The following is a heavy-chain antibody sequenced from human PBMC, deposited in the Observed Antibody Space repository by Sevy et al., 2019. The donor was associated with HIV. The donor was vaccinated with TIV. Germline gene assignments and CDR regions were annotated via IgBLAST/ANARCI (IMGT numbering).Heavy chain of an antibody. CDR3: ARVLRIGDYPFDY. V-gene: IGHV3-21*01. D-gene: IGHD4-17*01. CDR1: GFTFSSYS. CDR2: ISSSSSYI. Sequence: GGSLRLSCAASGFTFSSYSMNWVRQAPGKGLEWVSSISSSSSYIYYADSVKGRFTISSDNAKNSLYLQMNSLRAEDTAVYYCARVLRIGDYPFDYWGQGTLVTVSS. J-gene: IGHJ4*02.